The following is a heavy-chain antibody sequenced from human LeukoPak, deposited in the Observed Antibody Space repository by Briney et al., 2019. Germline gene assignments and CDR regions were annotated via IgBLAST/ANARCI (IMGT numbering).Heavy chain of an antibody. Sequence: GGSLRLSCAASGFTFSSYSMNWVRQAPGKGLEWVSSISSSSSYIYYADSVKGRFTISRDNAKNSLYLQMNSLRAEDTAVYYCARDQGYDRSGYYFSYTDYWGQGTLVTVSS. CDR1: GFTFSSYS. J-gene: IGHJ4*02. V-gene: IGHV3-21*04. CDR2: ISSSSSYI. D-gene: IGHD3-22*01. CDR3: ARDQGYDRSGYYFSYTDY.